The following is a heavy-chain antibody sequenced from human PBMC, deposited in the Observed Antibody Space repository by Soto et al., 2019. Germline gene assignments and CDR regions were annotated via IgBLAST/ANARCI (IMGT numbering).Heavy chain of an antibody. CDR2: IYSGGST. J-gene: IGHJ6*02. D-gene: IGHD3-10*01. V-gene: IGHV3-53*01. CDR3: ASTMVRGVTRYYYYYGMEV. Sequence: VGSLRLSCAASGFTVSSNYMSWVRQAPGKGLEWVSVIYSGGSTYYADSVKGRFTISRDNSKNTLYLHMNSLRSEDTAVYYCASTMVRGVTRYYYYYGMEVWGQGTTVTVSS. CDR1: GFTVSSNY.